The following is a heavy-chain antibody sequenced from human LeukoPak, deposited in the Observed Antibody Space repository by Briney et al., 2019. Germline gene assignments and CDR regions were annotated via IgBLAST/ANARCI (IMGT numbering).Heavy chain of an antibody. J-gene: IGHJ4*02. D-gene: IGHD3-22*01. Sequence: PGGSLRLSCVASGYTFSSFSINWVRQAPRKGLEWVSSISVGSNYIYYADSVRGRFSISRDDARNSLYLQMDSLRGDDTAVYYCVRLRRNYDSSGYYYYYDYWGQGTLVTVSS. V-gene: IGHV3-21*01. CDR2: ISVGSNYI. CDR3: VRLRRNYDSSGYYYYYDY. CDR1: GYTFSSFS.